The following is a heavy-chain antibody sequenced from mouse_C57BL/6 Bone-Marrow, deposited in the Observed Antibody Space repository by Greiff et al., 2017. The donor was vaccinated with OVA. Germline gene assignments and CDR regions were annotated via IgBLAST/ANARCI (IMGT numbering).Heavy chain of an antibody. Sequence: QVQLKQPGAELVKPGASVKMSCKASGYTFTSYWITWVKQRPGQGLEWIGDIYPGSGSTNYNEKFKSKATLTVDTSSSTAYMQLSSLTSEDSAVYYCARTGYYDYFAWFAYWGQGTLVTVSA. CDR2: IYPGSGST. CDR1: GYTFTSYW. J-gene: IGHJ3*01. D-gene: IGHD2-4*01. V-gene: IGHV1-55*01. CDR3: ARTGYYDYFAWFAY.